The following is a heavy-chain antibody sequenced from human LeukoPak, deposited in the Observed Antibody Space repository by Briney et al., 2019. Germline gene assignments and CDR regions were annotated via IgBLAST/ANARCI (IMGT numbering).Heavy chain of an antibody. CDR3: ASRRFLASHYYYYGMDV. V-gene: IGHV1-69*01. CDR1: GGTFSSYA. Sequence: ASMKVSCKASGGTFSSYAISWVRQAPGQGLEWMGGIIPIFGTANYAQKFQGRVTITADESTSTAYMELSSLRSEDTAVYYCASRRFLASHYYYYGMDVWGQGTTVTVSS. CDR2: IIPIFGTA. D-gene: IGHD3-3*01. J-gene: IGHJ6*02.